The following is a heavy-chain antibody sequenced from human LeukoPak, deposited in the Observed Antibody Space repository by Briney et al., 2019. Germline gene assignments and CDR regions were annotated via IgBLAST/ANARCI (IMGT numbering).Heavy chain of an antibody. V-gene: IGHV4-59*01. J-gene: IGHJ6*02. CDR2: IYYSGRT. D-gene: IGHD4-23*01. CDR3: ARDVGGNSPRYYYGLDV. Sequence: SETLSLTSTVTGGSISSYYWSWIRQPPGKGLEWIGYIYYSGRTNYNPSLKSRVTISVDTSKNEISLKLSSVTAADTAFYYCARDVGGNSPRYYYGLDVWGQGTTVTVSS. CDR1: GGSISSYY.